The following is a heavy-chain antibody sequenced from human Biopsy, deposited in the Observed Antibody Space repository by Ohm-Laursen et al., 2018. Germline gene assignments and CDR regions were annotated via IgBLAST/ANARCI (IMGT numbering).Heavy chain of an antibody. CDR3: AKEFRPGINWNYGGHFDS. CDR1: RLHFHLHG. CDR2: DSYDGRYN. D-gene: IGHD1-7*01. V-gene: IGHV3-30*18. J-gene: IGHJ4*02. Sequence: SLRPACPPTSRLHFHLHGMQWVGPGPGSGLGGPRLDSYDGRYNFYVDSVKGRFTITRDNSMYTMYLQMDSLRVEDTGVYLGAKEFRPGINWNYGGHFDSWGQGTLVTVSS.